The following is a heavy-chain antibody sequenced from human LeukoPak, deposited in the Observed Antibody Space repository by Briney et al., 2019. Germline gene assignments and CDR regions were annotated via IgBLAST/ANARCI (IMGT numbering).Heavy chain of an antibody. V-gene: IGHV3-23*01. CDR2: ISGSGGST. Sequence: QPGGSLRLSCAASGFTFSSYAMSWVRQAPGKGLEWVSAISGSGGSTYYADSVKGRFTISRDNSKNTLYLRMNSLRAEDTAVYYCAKPHYDSSGYLLYYFDYWGQGTLVTVSS. D-gene: IGHD3-22*01. J-gene: IGHJ4*02. CDR3: AKPHYDSSGYLLYYFDY. CDR1: GFTFSSYA.